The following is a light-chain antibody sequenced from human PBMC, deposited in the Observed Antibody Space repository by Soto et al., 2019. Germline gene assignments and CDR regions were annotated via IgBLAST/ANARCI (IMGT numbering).Light chain of an antibody. CDR3: CSYAGTYSFVV. Sequence: QSALTQPRSVSGSPGQSVTISCTGTSSDVGGYNSVSWYQLHPGKAPRLMIYDVTKRPSGVPERFSGSKSGNTASLTISGLQAEDEADYSCCSYAGTYSFVVFGGGTKVTVL. J-gene: IGLJ2*01. V-gene: IGLV2-11*01. CDR2: DVT. CDR1: SSDVGGYNS.